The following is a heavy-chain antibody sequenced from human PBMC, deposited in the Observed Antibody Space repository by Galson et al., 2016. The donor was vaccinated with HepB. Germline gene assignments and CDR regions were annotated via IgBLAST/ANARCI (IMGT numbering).Heavy chain of an antibody. Sequence: SLRLSCAASGFTFSSYAMHWVRQAPGKGLEWVSTISGSADSTYYADSVKGRFSISRDKSRNTLYVQMNSLRAEDTAIYYCAKMKYNGSGSLSTFDIWGPGTMVTVSS. CDR3: AKMKYNGSGSLSTFDI. CDR2: ISGSADST. J-gene: IGHJ3*02. D-gene: IGHD3-10*01. CDR1: GFTFSSYA. V-gene: IGHV3-23*01.